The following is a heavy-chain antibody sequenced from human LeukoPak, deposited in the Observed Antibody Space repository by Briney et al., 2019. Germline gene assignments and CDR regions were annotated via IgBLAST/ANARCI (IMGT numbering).Heavy chain of an antibody. V-gene: IGHV4-39*07. CDR3: ATNRVALYYYMDV. Sequence: SETLSLTCTVSGGSISSSSYYWGWIRQPPWKGLEWIGSIYYSGSTYYNPSLKSRVTISVDTSKNQFSLKLSSVTAADTAVYYCATNRVALYYYMDVWGKGTTVTVSS. CDR2: IYYSGST. J-gene: IGHJ6*03. D-gene: IGHD7-27*01. CDR1: GGSISSSSYY.